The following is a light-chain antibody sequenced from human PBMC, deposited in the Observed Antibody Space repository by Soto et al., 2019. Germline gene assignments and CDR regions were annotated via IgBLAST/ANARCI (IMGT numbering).Light chain of an antibody. CDR1: QSVSSY. V-gene: IGKV3-11*01. CDR2: DAS. Sequence: EIVLTQSPATLSLSPGERATLSCRASQSVSSYLAWYQQKPGQAPRLLIYDASNRATGIPARFSGSGSGTDFTLIISRLEPVDFAVYYCQQRSNWPTFGQGTRLEIK. CDR3: QQRSNWPT. J-gene: IGKJ5*01.